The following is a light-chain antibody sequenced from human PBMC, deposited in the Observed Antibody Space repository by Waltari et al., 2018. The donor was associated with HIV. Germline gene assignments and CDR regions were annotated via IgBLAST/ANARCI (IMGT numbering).Light chain of an antibody. Sequence: SALTQPASVSGSPGQSINISCIGSSNDVGAYNHVPWYQQLPDKAPKLLIYDVTNRFSCSKSGNTASLAISGLQAEDEADYFCTAYKYSTRSYVFGTGTKVTVL. CDR2: DVT. V-gene: IGLV2-14*03. CDR3: TAYKYSTRSYV. CDR1: SNDVGAYNH. J-gene: IGLJ1*01.